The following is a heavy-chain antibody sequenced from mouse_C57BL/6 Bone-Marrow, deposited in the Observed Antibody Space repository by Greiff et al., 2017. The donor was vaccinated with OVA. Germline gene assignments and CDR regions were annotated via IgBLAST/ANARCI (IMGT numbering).Heavy chain of an antibody. V-gene: IGHV3-6*01. D-gene: IGHD2-5*01. CDR1: GYSITSGYY. CDR2: ISYDGSN. Sequence: EVQLQQSGPGLVKPSQSLSLTCSVTGYSITSGYYWNWIRQFPGNKLEWMGYISYDGSNNYNPSLKNRISITRDTSKNQFFLKLNSVTTEDTATYYCARYYSNYRAWFAYWGQGTLVTVSA. J-gene: IGHJ3*01. CDR3: ARYYSNYRAWFAY.